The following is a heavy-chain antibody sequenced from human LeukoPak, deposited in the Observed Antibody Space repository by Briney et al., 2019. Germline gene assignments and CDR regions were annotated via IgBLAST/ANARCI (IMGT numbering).Heavy chain of an antibody. J-gene: IGHJ4*02. D-gene: IGHD6-19*01. CDR1: GFTFNSYG. CDR3: ARLSAWYASR. V-gene: IGHV3-30*03. CDR2: ISYDGGDK. Sequence: GGSLRLSCAASGFTFNSYGMHWVRQAPGKGLEWVAVISYDGGDKYYADSVKGRFAISRDNAKNSLYLQMNSLRAEDTAVYYCARLSAWYASRWGQGTLVTVSS.